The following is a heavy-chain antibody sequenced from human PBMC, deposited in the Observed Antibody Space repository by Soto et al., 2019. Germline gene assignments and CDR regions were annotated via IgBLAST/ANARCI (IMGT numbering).Heavy chain of an antibody. CDR2: MYYSGTA. Sequence: QVQLQESGPGLVKPSQTLSLTCTVSAGSISSGTYYWNWIRQHPGQGLEWIGYMYYSGTAYYNPSLQSRLTISGDTSKNQFSLKLSSVTVAHTAVYYCARGNDFRTGWFDPWGQGIMVTVSS. V-gene: IGHV4-31*03. J-gene: IGHJ5*02. CDR1: AGSISSGTYY. D-gene: IGHD4-4*01. CDR3: ARGNDFRTGWFDP.